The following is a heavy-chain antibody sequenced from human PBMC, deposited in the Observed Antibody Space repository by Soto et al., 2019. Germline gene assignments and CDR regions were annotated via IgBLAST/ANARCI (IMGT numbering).Heavy chain of an antibody. D-gene: IGHD2-2*01. J-gene: IGHJ6*04. Sequence: SETLSLTCTVSCGSISSYYWSCIRQPPWKGLEWIVYIYYSGSTNYNPSLKSRVTISVDTSKNQFSLKLSSVTAADTAVYYCARDLRYCSSTSCWVDGMEGWGKGTKVTVSS. V-gene: IGHV4-59*01. CDR1: CGSISSYY. CDR3: ARDLRYCSSTSCWVDGMEG. CDR2: IYYSGST.